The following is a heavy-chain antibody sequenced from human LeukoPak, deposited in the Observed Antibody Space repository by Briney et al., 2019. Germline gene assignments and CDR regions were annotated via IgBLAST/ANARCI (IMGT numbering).Heavy chain of an antibody. CDR3: AKLMGYNYDYGMDV. CDR1: GSTFRSYA. Sequence: GGSLRLSCAASGSTFRSYAMSWVRQAPGKGLEWVSTISGGGGSTYYTDSVKGRFTISRDNSRNTLYLQMNSLRAEDTALYYCAKLMGYNYDYGMDVWGQGTTVTVSS. CDR2: ISGGGGST. D-gene: IGHD2-8*01. J-gene: IGHJ6*02. V-gene: IGHV3-23*01.